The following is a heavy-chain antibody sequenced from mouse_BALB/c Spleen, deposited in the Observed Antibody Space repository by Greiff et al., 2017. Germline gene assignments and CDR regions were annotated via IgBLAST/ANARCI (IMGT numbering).Heavy chain of an antibody. CDR1: GYTFSSYW. Sequence: QVHVKQSGAELMKPGASVKISCKATGYTFSSYWIEWVKQRPGHGLEWIGEILPGSGSTNYNEKFKGKATFTADTSSNTAYMQLSSLTSEDSAVYYCARSEGGYDYASDCWGQGTTLTVSS. CDR2: ILPGSGST. D-gene: IGHD2-4*01. CDR3: ARSEGGYDYASDC. V-gene: IGHV1-9*01. J-gene: IGHJ2*01.